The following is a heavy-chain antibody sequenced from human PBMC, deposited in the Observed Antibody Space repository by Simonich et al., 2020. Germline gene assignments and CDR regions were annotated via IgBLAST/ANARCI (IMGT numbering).Heavy chain of an antibody. Sequence: QVQLQQWGAGLLKPSETLSLTCAVYGGSFSGYYWSGIRQPPGKGLEWIGEINHSGSTNHNPSPKSRVTISVDTPKNQVSLKLSSVTAADTAVYYCAMRILNYDYWGQGTLVTVSS. CDR2: INHSGST. J-gene: IGHJ4*02. CDR1: GGSFSGYY. CDR3: AMRILNYDY. V-gene: IGHV4-34*01.